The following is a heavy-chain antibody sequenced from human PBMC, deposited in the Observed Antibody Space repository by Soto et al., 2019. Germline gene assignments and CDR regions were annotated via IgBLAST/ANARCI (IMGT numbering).Heavy chain of an antibody. Sequence: QVQRQQWGAGLLKPSETLSLTCAVYGGSFSTYYWTWIRQPPGKGLEWIGEINQSGTTNYNPSLTSRVTLSIDTSKYQFSLRVTSVSAADTAVYYCARDDGTISRGWFDPWGQGPLFTVSS. V-gene: IGHV4-34*01. CDR2: INQSGTT. J-gene: IGHJ5*02. CDR1: GGSFSTYY. CDR3: ARDDGTISRGWFDP. D-gene: IGHD3-9*01.